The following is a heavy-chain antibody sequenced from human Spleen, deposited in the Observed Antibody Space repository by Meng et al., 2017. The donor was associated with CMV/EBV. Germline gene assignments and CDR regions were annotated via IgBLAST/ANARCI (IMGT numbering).Heavy chain of an antibody. CDR2: IYYSGST. CDR1: GGSVSSGSYY. V-gene: IGHV4-61*01. J-gene: IGHJ6*02. CDR3: AGQPYYYYYGMDV. Sequence: SETLSLTCAVYGGSVSSGSYYWSWIRQPPGKGLEWIGYIYYSGSTNYNPSLKSRVTISVDTSKNQFSLKLSSVTAADTAVYYCAGQPYYYYYGMDVWGQGTTVTVSS.